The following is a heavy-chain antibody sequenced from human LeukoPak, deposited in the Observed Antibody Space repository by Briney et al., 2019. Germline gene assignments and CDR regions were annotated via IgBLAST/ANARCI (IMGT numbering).Heavy chain of an antibody. D-gene: IGHD6-13*01. Sequence: ASVKVSCKASGYTFTGYYMHWVRQAPGQGLEWMGWINPNSGGTNYAQKFQGRVTMTRDTSISTAYMELSRLRSDDTAVYYCARAVNGSSFFRVWGRGTLVTVSS. J-gene: IGHJ4*02. CDR3: ARAVNGSSFFRV. CDR2: INPNSGGT. CDR1: GYTFTGYY. V-gene: IGHV1-2*02.